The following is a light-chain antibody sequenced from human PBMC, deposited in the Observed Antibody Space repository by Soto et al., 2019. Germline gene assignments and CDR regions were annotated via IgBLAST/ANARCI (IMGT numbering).Light chain of an antibody. V-gene: IGLV7-46*01. J-gene: IGLJ3*02. Sequence: QAVVTQEPSLTVSPGGTVTLTCVSSSGAVTSGHYPYWFQQKPGQAPRTLIYDTNNKHSWTPARFSGSVLGGKAALTLSSAQPEDEAEYYCLLSYSGGWVFGGGTKLTVL. CDR2: DTN. CDR1: SGAVTSGHY. CDR3: LLSYSGGWV.